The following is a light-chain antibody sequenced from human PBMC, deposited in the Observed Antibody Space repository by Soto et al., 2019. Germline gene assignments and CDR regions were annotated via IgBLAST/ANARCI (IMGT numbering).Light chain of an antibody. J-gene: IGKJ2*01. CDR3: QQRSNWPPYT. CDR2: DAS. CDR1: QSVSSY. Sequence: EIVLTQSPATLSLSPGERATLSCRASQSVSSYLAWYQQKPGQDPRLLIYDASNMSIGIPARFSGSGSGTDFTLTISSLEPEDFAVYYCQQRSNWPPYTFGQGTKLEIK. V-gene: IGKV3-11*01.